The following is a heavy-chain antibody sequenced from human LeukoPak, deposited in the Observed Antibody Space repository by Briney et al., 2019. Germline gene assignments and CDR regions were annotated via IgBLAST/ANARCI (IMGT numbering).Heavy chain of an antibody. CDR2: ISGTSGNT. V-gene: IGHV3-23*01. CDR1: GFAFSIYA. J-gene: IGHJ4*02. Sequence: GGSLRLSCAASGFAFSIYAMSWVRQAPGKGLEWVSSISGTSGNTYYADAMKGRFTISRDNAKNTLNLQMNSLRAEDTAIYYCARDSSHYLGSSDYWGQGTLVTVSS. D-gene: IGHD6-6*01. CDR3: ARDSSHYLGSSDY.